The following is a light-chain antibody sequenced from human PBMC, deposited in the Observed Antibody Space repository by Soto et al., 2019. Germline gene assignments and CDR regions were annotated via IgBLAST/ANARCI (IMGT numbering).Light chain of an antibody. CDR2: AAS. Sequence: DIQLTQSPSFLSASVGDRVTITCRASQGISSYLAWYQQKPGKAPKLLIYAASSLQSGVPSRFSGSGSGTDFTLTISSLHPEDFATYFCQQSYSTPITFGQGTRLEIK. CDR1: QGISSY. J-gene: IGKJ5*01. V-gene: IGKV1-39*01. CDR3: QQSYSTPIT.